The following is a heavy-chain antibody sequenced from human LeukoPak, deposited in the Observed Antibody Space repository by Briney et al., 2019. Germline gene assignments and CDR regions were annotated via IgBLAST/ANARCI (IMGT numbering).Heavy chain of an antibody. D-gene: IGHD2-15*01. CDR1: GDSFSNDYY. V-gene: IGHV4-38-2*02. J-gene: IGHJ4*02. Sequence: SETLSLTCTVSGDSFSNDYYWGWIRQPPGKGQKWIGSVYHDGSTYYNPSLKSRLIISLDTSKRQFSLKLTSLTATDTAVYYCANADSEDFFDYWGRGTLVTVSS. CDR3: ANADSEDFFDY. CDR2: VYHDGST.